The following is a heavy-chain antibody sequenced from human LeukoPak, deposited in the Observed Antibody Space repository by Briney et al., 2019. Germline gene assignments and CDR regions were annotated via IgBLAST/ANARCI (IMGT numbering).Heavy chain of an antibody. D-gene: IGHD3-9*01. CDR3: ARDYDILTGYPDY. V-gene: IGHV3-30*04. Sequence: GRSLRLSCAASGFTFSSYAMHWVRQAPGKGLEWVAVISYDGSNKYYADSVKGRFTISRDGSKNTLYLQMNSLRAEDTAVYYCARDYDILTGYPDYWGQGTLVTVSS. J-gene: IGHJ4*02. CDR1: GFTFSSYA. CDR2: ISYDGSNK.